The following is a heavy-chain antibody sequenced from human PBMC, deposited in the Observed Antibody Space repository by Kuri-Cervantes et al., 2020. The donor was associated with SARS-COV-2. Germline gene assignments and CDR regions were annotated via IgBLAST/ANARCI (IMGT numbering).Heavy chain of an antibody. D-gene: IGHD1-26*01. Sequence: SETLSLTCAVSGYSISSGYYWGWIRQPPGKGLEWIGSIYHSRSTHYKPSLKSRVTLSVDTSKNQFSLKLSSVTAADTAVYYCAREYSGSYYVLGLTEYFQHWGQGTLVTVSS. CDR3: AREYSGSYYVLGLTEYFQH. J-gene: IGHJ1*01. V-gene: IGHV4-38-2*02. CDR2: IYHSRST. CDR1: GYSISSGYY.